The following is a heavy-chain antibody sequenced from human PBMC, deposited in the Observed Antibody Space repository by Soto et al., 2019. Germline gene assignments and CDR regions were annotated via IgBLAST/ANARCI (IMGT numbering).Heavy chain of an antibody. V-gene: IGHV4-59*01. Sequence: TLSLTCTVSGGSIRSYYWSWIRQPPGKGLEWIGYIYYSGSTTYNPSLKSRVTISVDTSKNQFSLKLSSVTAADTAVYYCAAGGGLPRYYSGQGTLVTVSS. CDR3: AAGGGLPRYY. CDR2: IYYSGST. D-gene: IGHD5-12*01. CDR1: GGSIRSYY. J-gene: IGHJ4*02.